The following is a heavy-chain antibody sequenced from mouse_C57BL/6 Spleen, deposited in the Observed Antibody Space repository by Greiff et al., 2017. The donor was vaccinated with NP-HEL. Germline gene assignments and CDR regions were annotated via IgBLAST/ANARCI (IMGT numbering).Heavy chain of an antibody. J-gene: IGHJ1*03. Sequence: DVKLQESGPGLVKPSQSLSLTCSVTGYSITSGYYWNWIRQFPGNKLEWMGYISYDGSNNYKPSLKNRISITRDTSKNQLFLKLNSVTTENTATYYCAREQGPYFDVWGTGTTVTVSS. V-gene: IGHV3-6*01. CDR1: GYSITSGYY. CDR2: ISYDGSN. CDR3: AREQGPYFDV.